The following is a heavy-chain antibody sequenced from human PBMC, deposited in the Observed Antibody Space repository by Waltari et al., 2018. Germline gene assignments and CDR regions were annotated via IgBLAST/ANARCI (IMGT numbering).Heavy chain of an antibody. CDR3: ARGRWYCSSTSCRPYYYYMDV. V-gene: IGHV4-34*01. D-gene: IGHD2-2*01. Sequence: QVQLQQWGAGLLKPSETLSLTCAVYGGSFSGYYWSWIRHPPGKGLEWIGEINHSGSTNYNPSLKSRVTISVDTSKNQFSLKLSSVTAADTAVYYCARGRWYCSSTSCRPYYYYMDVWGKGTTVTVSS. CDR2: INHSGST. J-gene: IGHJ6*03. CDR1: GGSFSGYY.